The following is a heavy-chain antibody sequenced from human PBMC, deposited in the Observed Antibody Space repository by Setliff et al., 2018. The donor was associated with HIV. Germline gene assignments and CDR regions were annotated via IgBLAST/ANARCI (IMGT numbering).Heavy chain of an antibody. D-gene: IGHD3-22*01. J-gene: IGHJ1*01. CDR1: GYSLTDLS. Sequence: ASVKVSCKVYGYSLTDLSIHWVRQAPGKGLEWMGGFGPEDGETVYAQKLQGRVTMTEDTSTDTAYMELSSLRSEDTAMYYCATIRAYYYDSSGQEYFQYWGHGTLVTVS. CDR3: ATIRAYYYDSSGQEYFQY. V-gene: IGHV1-24*01. CDR2: FGPEDGET.